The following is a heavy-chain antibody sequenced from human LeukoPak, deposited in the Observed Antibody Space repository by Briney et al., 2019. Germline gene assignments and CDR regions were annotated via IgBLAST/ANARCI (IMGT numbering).Heavy chain of an antibody. V-gene: IGHV3-7*01. CDR2: IKEDGSEK. J-gene: IGHJ4*02. CDR1: GFTFSSYS. Sequence: PGGSLRLSCAASGFTFSSYSMNWVRQAPGQGLEWVANIKEDGSEKYYVDSVEGRFAISRDNTKNSLYLQMNNLRAEDTAVYYCVSAPNSYYLDHWGQGTLVTVSS. CDR3: VSAPNSYYLDH.